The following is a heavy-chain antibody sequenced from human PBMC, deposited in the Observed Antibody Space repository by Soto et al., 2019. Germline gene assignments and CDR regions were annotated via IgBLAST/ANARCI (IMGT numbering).Heavy chain of an antibody. CDR2: IRAYNGNT. CDR1: GYTFTSYG. V-gene: IGHV1-18*01. CDR3: ARGGTPIAL. Sequence: QVQLGQSGAEVKNPGASVKVSCKASGYTFTSYGLSWVRQAPGQGLEWMGWIRAYNGNTNYAQKLQGRVTMTTDTPTNTAYMALRSLRSDDTAVYYGARGGTPIALWGQGTLVTVSS. D-gene: IGHD1-1*01. J-gene: IGHJ5*02.